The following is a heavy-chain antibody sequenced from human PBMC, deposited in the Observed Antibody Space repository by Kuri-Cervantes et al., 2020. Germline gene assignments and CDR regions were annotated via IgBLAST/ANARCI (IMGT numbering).Heavy chain of an antibody. CDR2: ISSSGSTI. Sequence: GGSLRLSCAASGFTFSDYYMSWIRQAPGKGLEWVSYISSSGSTIYYADSVKGRFTISRDNAKNSLCLQMNSLRAEDTAVYYCASEQAFRFLEWLLPTDYLHTTYYGMDVWGQGTTVTVSS. V-gene: IGHV3-11*01. D-gene: IGHD3-3*01. CDR3: ASEQAFRFLEWLLPTDYLHTTYYGMDV. CDR1: GFTFSDYY. J-gene: IGHJ6*02.